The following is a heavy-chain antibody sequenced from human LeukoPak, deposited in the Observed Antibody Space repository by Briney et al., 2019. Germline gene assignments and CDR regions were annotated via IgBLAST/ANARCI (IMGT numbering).Heavy chain of an antibody. J-gene: IGHJ5*02. D-gene: IGHD6-6*01. V-gene: IGHV3-20*04. Sequence: GGSLRLSCAASGFTFSKHGMNWVRQAPGKGLGWVSGINWNGGSTGYADSVKGRFTISRDNAKNSLYLQMHSLRAEDTALYYCARDALVAARLGWFDPWGQGTLVTVSS. CDR1: GFTFSKHG. CDR3: ARDALVAARLGWFDP. CDR2: INWNGGST.